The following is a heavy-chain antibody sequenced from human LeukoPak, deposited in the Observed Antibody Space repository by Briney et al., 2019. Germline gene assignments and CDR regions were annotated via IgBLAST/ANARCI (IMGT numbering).Heavy chain of an antibody. D-gene: IGHD4-11*01. CDR1: GGSISSYY. CDR3: ARRYREVFDY. CDR2: IYYSGST. J-gene: IGHJ4*02. Sequence: KPSETLSLTCTVSGGSISSYYWSWIRQPPGKGLEWIGYIYYSGSTNYNPSLKSRVTISVDTSKNQFSLKLSSVTAADTAVYYCARRYREVFDYWGQGTLVTVSS. V-gene: IGHV4-59*01.